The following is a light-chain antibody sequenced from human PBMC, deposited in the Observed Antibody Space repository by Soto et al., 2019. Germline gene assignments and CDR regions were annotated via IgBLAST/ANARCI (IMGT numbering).Light chain of an antibody. CDR3: QSYDSSLSGRV. CDR1: SSNIGAGYD. V-gene: IGLV1-40*01. J-gene: IGLJ1*01. CDR2: VTN. Sequence: QAVLTQPPSVSGAPGQRVTISCTGSSSNIGAGYDVHWYQQLPGTAPKLLIYVTNNRPPGVPDRFSCSTSGTSASLAITGLQAEDEADYYCQSYDSSLSGRVFGTGTKVTVL.